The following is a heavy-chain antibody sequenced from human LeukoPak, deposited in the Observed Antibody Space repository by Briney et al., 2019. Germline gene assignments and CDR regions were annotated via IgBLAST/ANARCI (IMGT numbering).Heavy chain of an antibody. D-gene: IGHD3-22*01. V-gene: IGHV1-46*01. CDR3: ARVDSSGYYYDDAFDI. CDR2: INPSGGST. CDR1: GYTFTSYY. J-gene: IGHJ3*02. Sequence: ASVKVSCKASGYTFTSYYMHWVRQAPGQGLEWMGIINPSGGSTSYAQKFQGRVTMTRDTSTSTVYMGLSSLRSEDTAVYYCARVDSSGYYYDDAFDIWGQGTMVTVSS.